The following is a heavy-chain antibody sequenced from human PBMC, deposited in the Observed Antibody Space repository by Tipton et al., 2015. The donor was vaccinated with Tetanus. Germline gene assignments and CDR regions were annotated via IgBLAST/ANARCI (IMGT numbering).Heavy chain of an antibody. D-gene: IGHD6-6*01. J-gene: IGHJ6*02. CDR3: ARGSIAARGYYYYGMDV. Sequence: TLSLTCAVYGGSFSGYYWSWIRQPPGKGLEWIGEINHSGSTNSNPSLKSRVTISVDTSKNQFPLKLSSVTAADTAVYYCARGSIAARGYYYYGMDVWGQGTTVTVSS. CDR2: INHSGST. V-gene: IGHV4-34*01. CDR1: GGSFSGYY.